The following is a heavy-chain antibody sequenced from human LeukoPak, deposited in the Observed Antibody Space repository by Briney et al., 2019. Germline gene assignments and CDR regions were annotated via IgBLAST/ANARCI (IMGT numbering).Heavy chain of an antibody. Sequence: GGSLRLSCAASGFTFSSYAMSRVRQAPGKGLDWVSAISGSGGSTYYADSVKGRFTISRDNSKNTLYLQMNSLRAEDTAVYYCAKTGDYGDYFDYWGQGTLVTVSS. CDR3: AKTGDYGDYFDY. CDR2: ISGSGGST. CDR1: GFTFSSYA. V-gene: IGHV3-23*01. D-gene: IGHD4-17*01. J-gene: IGHJ4*02.